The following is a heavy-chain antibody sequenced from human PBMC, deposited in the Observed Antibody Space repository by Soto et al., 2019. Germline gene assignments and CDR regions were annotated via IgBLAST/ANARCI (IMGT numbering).Heavy chain of an antibody. CDR2: IYHSGST. CDR3: AAGGGLPRYY. Sequence: LQLQESGSGLVKPSQTLSLTCAVSGGSISSGGYSWSWIRQPPGKGLEWIGYIYHSGSTYYNPSLKSRVTISVDRSKNQFSLKLSSVTAADTAVYYCAAGGGLPRYYWGQGTLVTVS. V-gene: IGHV4-30-2*01. J-gene: IGHJ4*02. D-gene: IGHD5-12*01. CDR1: GGSISSGGYS.